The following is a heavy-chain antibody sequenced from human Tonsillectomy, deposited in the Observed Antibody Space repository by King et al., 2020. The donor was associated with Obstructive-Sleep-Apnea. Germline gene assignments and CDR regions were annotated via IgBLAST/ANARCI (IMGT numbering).Heavy chain of an antibody. V-gene: IGHV1-2*04. CDR1: GYTFTGYY. Sequence: QLVQSGAEVKKPGASVKVSCKASGYTFTGYYMHWVRHAPGQGLEWMGWINPNSGGTNYAQKFQGWVTMTRDTSISTAYMELSRLRSDDTAVYYCARGSYYYDSSGYPLVDYWGQGTLVTVSS. J-gene: IGHJ4*02. D-gene: IGHD3-22*01. CDR2: INPNSGGT. CDR3: ARGSYYYDSSGYPLVDY.